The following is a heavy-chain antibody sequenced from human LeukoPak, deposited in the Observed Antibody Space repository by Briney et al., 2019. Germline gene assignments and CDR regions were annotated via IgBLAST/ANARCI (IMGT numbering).Heavy chain of an antibody. V-gene: IGHV3-23*01. Sequence: PGGSLRLSCAASGFTFSSYAMSWVRQAPGKGLEWVSAISGSCGPTYYADSVKRRFNISRDNSKNTLYLQMNSLRAEDTAVYYCAKNLGICTSTSCYGWFDPWGQGTLVTVSS. D-gene: IGHD2-2*01. CDR1: GFTFSSYA. CDR3: AKNLGICTSTSCYGWFDP. J-gene: IGHJ5*02. CDR2: ISGSCGPT.